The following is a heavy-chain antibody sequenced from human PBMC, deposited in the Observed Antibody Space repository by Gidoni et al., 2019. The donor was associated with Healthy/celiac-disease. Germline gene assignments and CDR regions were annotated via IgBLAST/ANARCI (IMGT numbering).Heavy chain of an antibody. D-gene: IGHD6-19*01. CDR3: ARASSGRGNYYYGMDV. J-gene: IGHJ6*02. CDR2: ISYDGSNK. Sequence: QVQLVESGGGVVQPGRSLRLSCAASGFTFSSYAMHWVRQAPGKGLEWVAVISYDGSNKYYADSVKGRFTISRDNSKNTLYLQMNSLRAEDTAVYYCARASSGRGNYYYGMDVWGQGTTVTVSS. V-gene: IGHV3-30-3*01. CDR1: GFTFSSYA.